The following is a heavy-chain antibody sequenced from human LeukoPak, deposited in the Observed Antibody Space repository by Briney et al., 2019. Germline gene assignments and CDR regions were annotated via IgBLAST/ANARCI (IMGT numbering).Heavy chain of an antibody. D-gene: IGHD3-22*01. Sequence: SETLSLTCAVYGGSFSGYYWSWIRQPPGKGLEWIGEINHSGSTNYNPSLKSRVTISVDTSKNQFSLKLSSVTAADTAVYYCASLRQDPIYYDSSGYYYAEYFQHWGQGTLVTVSS. J-gene: IGHJ1*01. CDR2: INHSGST. CDR3: ASLRQDPIYYDSSGYYYAEYFQH. V-gene: IGHV4-34*01. CDR1: GGSFSGYY.